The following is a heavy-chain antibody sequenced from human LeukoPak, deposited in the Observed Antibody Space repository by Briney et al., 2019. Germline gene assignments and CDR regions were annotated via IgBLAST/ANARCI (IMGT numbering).Heavy chain of an antibody. CDR1: GFTFSSYS. Sequence: AGGSLRLSCAASGFTFSSYSMDWVRQAPGKGLEWVSYISNSGRTIYYADPVKGRFTISRDNAKNSLYLQMNSLRDEDTAVYYCARGRHCSSTRCYIDAFDIWGQGRMVTVSS. V-gene: IGHV3-48*02. CDR3: ARGRHCSSTRCYIDAFDI. D-gene: IGHD2-2*02. J-gene: IGHJ3*02. CDR2: ISNSGRTI.